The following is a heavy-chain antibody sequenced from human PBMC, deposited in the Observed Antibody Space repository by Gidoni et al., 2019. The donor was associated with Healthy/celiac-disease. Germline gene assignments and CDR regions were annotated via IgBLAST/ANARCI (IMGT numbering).Heavy chain of an antibody. CDR1: GFTFGSYA. Sequence: QVQLVESGGGVVQPGRSLRLSCAASGFTFGSYAMHWVRQAPGEGLEWVAVISYDGSNKYYADSVKGRFTISRDNSNNTLYLQMNSLRAEDTAVYYCARDDCSGGSCYTDAYYYGMDVWGQGTTVTVSS. CDR2: ISYDGSNK. D-gene: IGHD2-15*01. J-gene: IGHJ6*02. CDR3: ARDDCSGGSCYTDAYYYGMDV. V-gene: IGHV3-30*04.